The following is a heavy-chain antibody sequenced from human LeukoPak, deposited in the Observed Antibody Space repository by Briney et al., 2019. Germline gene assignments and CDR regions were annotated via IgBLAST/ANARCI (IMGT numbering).Heavy chain of an antibody. CDR3: AKEKTTVITPGIDY. D-gene: IGHD4-23*01. CDR1: GITFSSYA. V-gene: IGHV3-23*01. CDR2: ISNTGGNT. Sequence: GGSLRLSCAASGITFSSYAVSWVRRAPGKGLEWVSAISNTGGNTYYADSVKGRFTISRDNSKNTVHLQMNSLRAEDTAVYYCAKEKTTVITPGIDYWGQGTLVTVSS. J-gene: IGHJ4*02.